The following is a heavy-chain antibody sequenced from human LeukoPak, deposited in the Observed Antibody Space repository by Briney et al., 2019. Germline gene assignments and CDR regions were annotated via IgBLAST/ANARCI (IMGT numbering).Heavy chain of an antibody. V-gene: IGHV3-23*01. D-gene: IGHD4-17*01. CDR3: AKVPTTVTDDY. CDR1: GFSSSSYA. Sequence: GGSLRLSCVDSGFSSSSYAMSWVRQAPGKGLEWVSAISGSGGSTYYADSVKGRFTISRDNSKNTLYLQMNSLRAEDTAVYYCAKVPTTVTDDYWGQGTLVTVSS. J-gene: IGHJ4*02. CDR2: ISGSGGST.